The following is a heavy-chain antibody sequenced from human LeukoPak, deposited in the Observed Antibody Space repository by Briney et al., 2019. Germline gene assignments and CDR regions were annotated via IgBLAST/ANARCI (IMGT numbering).Heavy chain of an antibody. CDR1: GGSISSYY. CDR3: ARDIAARLVGFDP. Sequence: SETLSLTCTVSGGSISSYYWSWIRQPPGKGLEWIGYIYYSGSTNYNPSLKSRVTISVDTSKNQFSLKLSSVTAADTAVYYCARDIAARLVGFDPWGQGTLVTVSS. D-gene: IGHD6-6*01. J-gene: IGHJ5*02. CDR2: IYYSGST. V-gene: IGHV4-59*01.